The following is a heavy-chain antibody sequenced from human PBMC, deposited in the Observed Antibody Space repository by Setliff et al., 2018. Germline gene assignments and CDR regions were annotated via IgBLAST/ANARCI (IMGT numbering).Heavy chain of an antibody. J-gene: IGHJ3*02. CDR2: INPNSGGT. Sequence: ASVKVSCKASGYTFTGYYMHWVRQAPGQGLEWMGWINPNSGGTNYAQKFQGRVTITADESTSTAYMELSSLRSEDTAVYYCARDPSPRYDILTGYAPMGAFDIWGQGTMVTVSS. D-gene: IGHD3-9*01. CDR1: GYTFTGYY. CDR3: ARDPSPRYDILTGYAPMGAFDI. V-gene: IGHV1-2*02.